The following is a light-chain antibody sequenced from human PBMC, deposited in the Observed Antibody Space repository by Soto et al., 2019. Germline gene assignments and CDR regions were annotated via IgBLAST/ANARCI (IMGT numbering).Light chain of an antibody. CDR1: QSVSAN. Sequence: EILMTQSPASLSVSPGERATLSCRASQSVSANLVWYQQKPGQAPRLLIYGASTRATGIPARFSGSGSGTEFTFTISSLQSEDFAVYYCQQYTNWPRTFGQGTKVDIK. V-gene: IGKV3-15*01. CDR3: QQYTNWPRT. CDR2: GAS. J-gene: IGKJ1*01.